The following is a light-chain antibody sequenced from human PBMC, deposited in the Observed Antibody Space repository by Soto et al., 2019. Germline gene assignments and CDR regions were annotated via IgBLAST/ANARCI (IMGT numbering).Light chain of an antibody. CDR3: QQYGASPIT. Sequence: DIQMTQSPSALSASVGDRVNITCRASQSISTWLAWYQQKPGEAPKLLIYKASTLKSGVPSRFSGSGSGTDFTLTISRLAPEDFALYYCQQYGASPITFGQGTRLEIK. CDR2: KAS. CDR1: QSISTW. V-gene: IGKV1-5*03. J-gene: IGKJ5*01.